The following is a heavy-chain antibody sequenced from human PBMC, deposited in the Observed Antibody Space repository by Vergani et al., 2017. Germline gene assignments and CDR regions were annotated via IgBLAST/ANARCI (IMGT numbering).Heavy chain of an antibody. Sequence: QVKLQESGPGLVKPSETLSLTCTVSGASVNSYYWSWIRQPPGKGLAGMGYVSFRGVPLYDPSVKGRMTISLNTSSNQFSLYLTSVTAADTAVYYCARSRIYYGAGSPDYWGQGTLVTVSS. CDR2: VSFRGVP. CDR1: GASVNSYY. J-gene: IGHJ4*02. D-gene: IGHD3-10*01. CDR3: ARSRIYYGAGSPDY. V-gene: IGHV4-59*02.